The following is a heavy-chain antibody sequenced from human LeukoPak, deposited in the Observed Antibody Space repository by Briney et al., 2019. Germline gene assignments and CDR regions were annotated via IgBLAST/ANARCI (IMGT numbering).Heavy chain of an antibody. Sequence: SETLSLTCTVSGSSISSNYYWGWIRQTPGKGLEWIGSIYHSGSTYYNPSLKSRITISLNTSKNQFSLKLSSVTAADTAVYYCSREHAGTTVDYWGQGTLVTVSS. CDR3: SREHAGTTVDY. J-gene: IGHJ4*02. CDR1: GSSISSNYY. CDR2: IYHSGST. D-gene: IGHD1-1*01. V-gene: IGHV4-38-2*02.